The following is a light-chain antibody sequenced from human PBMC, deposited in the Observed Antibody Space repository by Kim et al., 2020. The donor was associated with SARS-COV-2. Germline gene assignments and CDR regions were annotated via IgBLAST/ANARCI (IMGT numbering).Light chain of an antibody. CDR2: GTS. V-gene: IGKV1-17*01. CDR1: QEIRND. CDR3: LQHSTYPIT. Sequence: EAVGDRVTINCRASQEIRNDLGWYQQNPGRAPKRLIYGTSSLQSGVPSRFSGSGSGTEFTLTISSVQPEDFATYFCLQHSTYPITFGQGTRLEIK. J-gene: IGKJ5*01.